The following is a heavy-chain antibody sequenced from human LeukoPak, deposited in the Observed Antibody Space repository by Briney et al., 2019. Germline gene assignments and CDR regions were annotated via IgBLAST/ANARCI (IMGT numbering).Heavy chain of an antibody. CDR2: ISYDGSNK. Sequence: PGTSLRLSCAASGFTFSRYAMHWVRQAPAKGLEWMAVISYDGSNKYYADSVKGRFTISRDNSKNTLYLQVNSLRPEDTAVFYCARGPTPGYSSGWSDYWGQGTLVTVSS. J-gene: IGHJ4*02. D-gene: IGHD6-19*01. V-gene: IGHV3-30*04. CDR3: ARGPTPGYSSGWSDY. CDR1: GFTFSRYA.